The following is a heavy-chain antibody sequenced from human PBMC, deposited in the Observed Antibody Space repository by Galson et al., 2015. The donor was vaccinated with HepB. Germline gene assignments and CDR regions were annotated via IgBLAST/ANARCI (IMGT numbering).Heavy chain of an antibody. CDR1: GYTFTSYG. J-gene: IGHJ6*02. Sequence: SVKVSCKASGYTFTSYGISWVRQAPGQGLEWMGWISAYNGNTNYAQKLQGRVTMTTDTSTSTAYMELRSLRSDDTAVYYCARDGIAVAGTPDYYYYGMDVWGQGTTVTVSS. CDR2: ISAYNGNT. V-gene: IGHV1-18*04. D-gene: IGHD6-19*01. CDR3: ARDGIAVAGTPDYYYYGMDV.